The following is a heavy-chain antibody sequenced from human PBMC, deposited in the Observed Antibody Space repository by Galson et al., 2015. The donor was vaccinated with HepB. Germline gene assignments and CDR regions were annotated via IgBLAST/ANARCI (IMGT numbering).Heavy chain of an antibody. CDR1: GGTFSSYA. D-gene: IGHD2-2*01. CDR3: PRDRLTAMKASYFDY. Sequence: SVKVSCKASGGTFSSYAISWVRQAPGQGLEWMGGVIPIFGTANYAQKFQGRVTITADESTSTAYMELSSLRSEDTAVYYCPRDRLTAMKASYFDYWGQGTLVTVSS. J-gene: IGHJ4*02. CDR2: VIPIFGTA. V-gene: IGHV1-69*13.